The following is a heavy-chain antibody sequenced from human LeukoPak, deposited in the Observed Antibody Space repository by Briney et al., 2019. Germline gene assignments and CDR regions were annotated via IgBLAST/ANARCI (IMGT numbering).Heavy chain of an antibody. CDR3: ARLAYYDILTGSPQGDY. J-gene: IGHJ4*02. V-gene: IGHV4-34*01. Sequence: SETLSLTCAVYGGSFSGYYWSWIRQPPGKGLEWIGEINHSGSTNYNPSLKSRVTISVDTSKTQFSLKLSSVTAADTAVYYCARLAYYDILTGSPQGDYWGQGTLVTVSS. CDR1: GGSFSGYY. D-gene: IGHD3-9*01. CDR2: INHSGST.